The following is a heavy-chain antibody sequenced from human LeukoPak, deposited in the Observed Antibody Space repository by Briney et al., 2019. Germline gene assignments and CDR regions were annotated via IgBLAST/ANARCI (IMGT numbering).Heavy chain of an antibody. V-gene: IGHV3-15*01. J-gene: IGHJ4*02. CDR3: TTAYYDFWSGYYSF. CDR1: GFTFSNAW. Sequence: GGSLRLSCAASGFTFSNAWISWVRQAPGKGLEWVGRIKSKIDGGTTDYAAPVKGRFTISRDDSKNTLYLQMNSLKTEDTAVYYCTTAYYDFWSGYYSFWGQGTLVTVSS. D-gene: IGHD3-3*01. CDR2: IKSKIDGGTT.